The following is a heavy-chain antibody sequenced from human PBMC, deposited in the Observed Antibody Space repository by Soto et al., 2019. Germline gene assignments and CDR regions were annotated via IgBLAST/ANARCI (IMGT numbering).Heavy chain of an antibody. Sequence: SETLSLTCTVSGGSISSGGYYWSWIRQHPGKGLEWIGYIYYSGSTYYNPSLKSRVTISVDTSKNQFSLKLSSVTAADTAVYYCARHNYDSSGTAVDVWGQGSSVTVSS. D-gene: IGHD3-22*01. CDR3: ARHNYDSSGTAVDV. CDR2: IYYSGST. V-gene: IGHV4-31*03. J-gene: IGHJ6*02. CDR1: GGSISSGGYY.